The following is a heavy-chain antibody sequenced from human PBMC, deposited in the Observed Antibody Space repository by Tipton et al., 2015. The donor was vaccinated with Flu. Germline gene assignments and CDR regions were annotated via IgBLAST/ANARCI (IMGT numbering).Heavy chain of an antibody. CDR2: IYPGDSDS. Sequence: VQLVQSGPEVKKPGESLKISCKASGYNFANYWIGWVRQLPGKGLEWMGVIYPGDSDSRYSPSFQGQVTISVDKSINTAYLQWSSLKASDTAMYYCARVIDEYGYYYYAMAVWGQGTTVTVS. CDR1: GYNFANYW. CDR3: ARVIDEYGYYYYAMAV. V-gene: IGHV5-51*01. D-gene: IGHD2-2*01. J-gene: IGHJ6*02.